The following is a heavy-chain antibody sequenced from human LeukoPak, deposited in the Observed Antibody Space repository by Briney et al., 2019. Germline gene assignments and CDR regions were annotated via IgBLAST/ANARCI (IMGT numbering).Heavy chain of an antibody. J-gene: IGHJ4*02. D-gene: IGHD3-10*01. Sequence: GGSLRLSCAASGLTFSSYPMTWVRQAPGKGLDWVSAISGGGGSTHYADSVKGRFTISGDNSQNTLYLQMNSLRAEDTAVYFCAKGAYFSGSYGFAFDYWGQGTLVTVSS. CDR3: AKGAYFSGSYGFAFDY. V-gene: IGHV3-23*01. CDR1: GLTFSSYP. CDR2: ISGGGGST.